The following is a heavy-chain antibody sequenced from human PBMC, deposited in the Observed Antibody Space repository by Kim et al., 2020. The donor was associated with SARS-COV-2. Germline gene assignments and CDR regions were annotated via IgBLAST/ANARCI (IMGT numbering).Heavy chain of an antibody. D-gene: IGHD3-16*01. CDR1: GGSINNANYY. V-gene: IGHV4-39*01. CDR3: ARLYYSGWGGLDS. Sequence: SETLSLTCTVSGGSINNANYYWGWIRQPPGMGLEWVGSIYYTGATYYPPSLNSRVTMSLDTSKNQFYLNLRSVTAPDTALYYCARLYYSGWGGLDSWGKG. J-gene: IGHJ4*02. CDR2: IYYTGAT.